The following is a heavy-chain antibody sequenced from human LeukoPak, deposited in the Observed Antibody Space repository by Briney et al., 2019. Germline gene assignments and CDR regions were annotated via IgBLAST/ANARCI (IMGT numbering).Heavy chain of an antibody. CDR3: ARNGDYGFYYYYGMDV. J-gene: IGHJ6*02. D-gene: IGHD4-17*01. CDR1: GFTFSSYW. Sequence: GGSLRLSCAASGFTFSSYWMSWVRQAPGKGLEWVANIKQDGSEKYDVDSVKGRFTISRDNAKTSLYLQMNSLRAEDTAVYYCARNGDYGFYYYYGMDVWGQGTTVTVSS. CDR2: IKQDGSEK. V-gene: IGHV3-7*01.